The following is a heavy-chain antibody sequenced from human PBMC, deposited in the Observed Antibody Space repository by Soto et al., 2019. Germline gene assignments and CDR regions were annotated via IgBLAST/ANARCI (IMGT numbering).Heavy chain of an antibody. CDR2: IRSKANSYAT. CDR1: GFTFSGSA. CDR3: TRHYYGDYPYYYYYGMDV. J-gene: IGHJ6*02. D-gene: IGHD4-17*01. V-gene: IGHV3-73*01. Sequence: EVQLVESGGGLVQPGGSLKLSCAASGFTFSGSAMHWVRQASGKGLEWVGRIRSKANSYATAYAASVKGRFTISRDDSQNTAYLQMNSLKTEDTAVYYCTRHYYGDYPYYYYYGMDVWGQGTTVTVSS.